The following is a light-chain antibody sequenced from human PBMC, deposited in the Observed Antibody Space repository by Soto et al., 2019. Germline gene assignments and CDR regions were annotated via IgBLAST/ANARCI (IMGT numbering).Light chain of an antibody. V-gene: IGKV1-5*03. J-gene: IGKJ1*01. CDR1: QSIINW. Sequence: DIQMTQSPSSLSASVGDRVTISCRAGQSIINWLAWYQQKSGKGPKLLIYKASNLQTGVPSRFSGSGYGTEFTLTISSLQPDDVATYYCQQYSDHWTFGQGTKVDIK. CDR3: QQYSDHWT. CDR2: KAS.